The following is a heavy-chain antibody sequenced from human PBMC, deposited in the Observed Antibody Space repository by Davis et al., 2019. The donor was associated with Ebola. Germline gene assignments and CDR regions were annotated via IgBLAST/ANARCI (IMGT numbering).Heavy chain of an antibody. D-gene: IGHD6-19*01. CDR1: GFTFSTYT. J-gene: IGHJ5*02. CDR2: ITGSGGST. Sequence: GGSLRPSCAASGFTFSTYTMNWVRQAPGKGLEWVSSITGSGGSTYYADSVKGRFTISRDNSKNTLYLQRNSLRAEDTAIYYCAKGFTSGWYPWFDPWGQGTLVTVSS. CDR3: AKGFTSGWYPWFDP. V-gene: IGHV3-23*01.